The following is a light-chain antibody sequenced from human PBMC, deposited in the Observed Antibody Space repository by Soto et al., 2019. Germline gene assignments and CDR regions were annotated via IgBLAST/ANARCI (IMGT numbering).Light chain of an antibody. J-gene: IGKJ5*01. CDR2: WAS. Sequence: DIVMTQSPDSLAVSLSERATIKCKSSQTVLYSSNNNNYLAWYQQKPGQPPKLLMYWASTLESGVPVRFSGSGSGTEFTRHISGLEADDVAVYYCQYYSASPITF. CDR3: QYYSASPIT. V-gene: IGKV4-1*01. CDR1: QTVLYSSNNNNY.